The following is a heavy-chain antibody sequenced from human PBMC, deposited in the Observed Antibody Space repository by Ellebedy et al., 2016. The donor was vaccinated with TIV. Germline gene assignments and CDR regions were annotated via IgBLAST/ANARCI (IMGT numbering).Heavy chain of an antibody. Sequence: GGSLRLXXAASGFTFSSYEMSWVRQAPGKGLEWVSGITGSGVSTYYADSVKGRFTISRDNAKNSLYLQMNSLRAGDTAVYYCARDVRGFDFWGQGTLVSVSS. CDR3: ARDVRGFDF. D-gene: IGHD3-10*02. CDR1: GFTFSSYE. CDR2: ITGSGVST. J-gene: IGHJ4*02. V-gene: IGHV3-23*01.